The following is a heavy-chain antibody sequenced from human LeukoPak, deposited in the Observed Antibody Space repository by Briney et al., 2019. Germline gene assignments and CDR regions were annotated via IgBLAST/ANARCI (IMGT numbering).Heavy chain of an antibody. Sequence: PSETLSLTCTVSGGSLSSYYWSWIRQPPGRGLEWIGNIYYSGSTNYNPSLKSRVTISIDTAKNQFSLKVGSVIAADTAVYYCARDGGGNSRPFDYWGQGTPVTVSS. J-gene: IGHJ4*02. CDR1: GGSLSSYY. CDR2: IYYSGST. D-gene: IGHD4-23*01. CDR3: ARDGGGNSRPFDY. V-gene: IGHV4-59*01.